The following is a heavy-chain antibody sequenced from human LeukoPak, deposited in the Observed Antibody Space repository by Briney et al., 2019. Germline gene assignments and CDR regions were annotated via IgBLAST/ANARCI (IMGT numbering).Heavy chain of an antibody. CDR1: GGSISSHY. CDR2: IYYSGST. D-gene: IGHD3-22*01. V-gene: IGHV4-59*11. J-gene: IGHJ4*02. CDR3: ARGTEDSSGYYSGFDY. Sequence: SETLSLTCTVSGGSISSHYWSWIRQPPGKGLEWIGYIYYSGSTNYNPSLKSRVTISVDTSKNQFSLKLSSVTAADTAVYYCARGTEDSSGYYSGFDYWDQGTLVTVSS.